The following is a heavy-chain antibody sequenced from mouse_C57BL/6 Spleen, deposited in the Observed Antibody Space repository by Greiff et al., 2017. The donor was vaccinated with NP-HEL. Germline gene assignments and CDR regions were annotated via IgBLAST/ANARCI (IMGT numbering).Heavy chain of an antibody. Sequence: QVQLQQPGAELVMPGASVKLSCKASGYTFTSYWMHWVKQRPGQGLEWIGEIDPSDSYTNYNQKFKGKSTLTVDKSSSTAYMQLSSLTSEDSAVYYCARGDYGSSTGYIDVWGTGTTVTVSS. V-gene: IGHV1-69*01. CDR2: IDPSDSYT. CDR3: ARGDYGSSTGYIDV. D-gene: IGHD1-1*01. J-gene: IGHJ1*03. CDR1: GYTFTSYW.